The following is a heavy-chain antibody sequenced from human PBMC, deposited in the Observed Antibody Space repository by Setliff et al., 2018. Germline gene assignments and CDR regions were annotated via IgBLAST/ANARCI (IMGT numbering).Heavy chain of an antibody. Sequence: GGSLRLSCAASGFTFSTYRMHWVRQAPGKGLEWVAVIWYSGSYTYYADSVKGRFTISRDNFKNTLFLEMNSLRAEDTAVYYCASSFTRHMGAADYWGQGTLVTVSS. J-gene: IGHJ4*02. V-gene: IGHV3-33*08. CDR3: ASSFTRHMGAADY. CDR1: GFTFSTYR. D-gene: IGHD2-21*01. CDR2: IWYSGSYT.